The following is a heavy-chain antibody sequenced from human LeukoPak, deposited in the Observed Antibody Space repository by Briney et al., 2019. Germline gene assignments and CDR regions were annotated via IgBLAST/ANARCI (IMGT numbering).Heavy chain of an antibody. J-gene: IGHJ5*02. V-gene: IGHV1-18*04. CDR3: ARIEVYCSSTSCYDNLFDR. CDR2: ISAYNGNT. D-gene: IGHD2-2*01. Sequence: GASVKVSCKASGYTFTSYGISWVRQAPGQGLEWMGWISAYNGNTNYAQKLQGRVTMTTDTSTSTAYMELRSLRSDDTAVYYWARIEVYCSSTSCYDNLFDRWGQGALVTVSS. CDR1: GYTFTSYG.